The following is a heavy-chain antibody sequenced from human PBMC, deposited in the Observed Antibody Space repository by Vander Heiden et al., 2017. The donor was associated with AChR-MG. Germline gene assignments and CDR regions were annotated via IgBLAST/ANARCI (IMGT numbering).Heavy chain of an antibody. V-gene: IGHV1-8*01. CDR3: ARDNCASTNCYDGNSFDI. J-gene: IGHJ3*02. Sequence: QVQLVQSGADVKKPGASVKVSCKASGYTFTSYDIHWVRQATGQGLEGMSWLNPNTGNTGYARKFQGRVTMTRDTSISTAYMELSSLRSDDTAVYYCARDNCASTNCYDGNSFDIWGQGTTVTVSS. CDR1: GYTFTSYD. CDR2: LNPNTGNT. D-gene: IGHD2-2*01.